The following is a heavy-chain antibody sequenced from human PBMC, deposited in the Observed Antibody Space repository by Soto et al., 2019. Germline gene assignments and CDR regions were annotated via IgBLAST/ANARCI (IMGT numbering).Heavy chain of an antibody. D-gene: IGHD3-16*01. CDR2: IYNNGGT. Sequence: QVQLQESGPGLVKPSETLSLTCSVSGDSISSGGHSWNWIRQAPGKRLERIGYIYNNGGTYFNPSLTGRVIMSVDTAKNQFSLRLTSVTAEDTAVYYCAREGGVWGTSRRTNPYYYDFWGRGTLITVSP. CDR1: GDSISSGGHS. J-gene: IGHJ4*02. CDR3: AREGGVWGTSRRTNPYYYDF. V-gene: IGHV4-30-4*01.